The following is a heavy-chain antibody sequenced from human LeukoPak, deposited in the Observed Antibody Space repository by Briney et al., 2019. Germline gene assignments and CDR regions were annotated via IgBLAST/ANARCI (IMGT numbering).Heavy chain of an antibody. Sequence: PGGSLRLSCAASGFTFSTYWMSWVRQAPGKGLEWVANMNQDGSERNFVGSVKGRFTISRDNAKNSVFLYMNNLRAEDTAVYYCVRDKGYSQFDYWGQGTLVTVSS. D-gene: IGHD5-18*01. CDR3: VRDKGYSQFDY. CDR1: GFTFSTYW. J-gene: IGHJ4*02. V-gene: IGHV3-7*01. CDR2: MNQDGSER.